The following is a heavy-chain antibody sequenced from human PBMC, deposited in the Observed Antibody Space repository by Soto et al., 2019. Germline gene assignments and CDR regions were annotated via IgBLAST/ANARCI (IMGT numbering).Heavy chain of an antibody. CDR3: ARGRGGITIFGVAQNDFDY. D-gene: IGHD3-3*01. V-gene: IGHV4-34*01. CDR2: INHSGST. J-gene: IGHJ4*02. Sequence: SETLSLTCAVYGGSFSGYYWSWIRQPPGKGLEWIGEINHSGSTNYNPSLESRVTISLDTSKNHFSLKLSSVTAADTAVYYCARGRGGITIFGVAQNDFDYWGQGTLVTVSS. CDR1: GGSFSGYY.